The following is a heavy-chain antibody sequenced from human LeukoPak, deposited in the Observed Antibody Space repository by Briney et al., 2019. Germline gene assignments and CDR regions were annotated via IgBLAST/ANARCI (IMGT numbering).Heavy chain of an antibody. CDR3: AKDRAVEMATFYYFDY. Sequence: PGGSLRLSCAASGFTFSSYGMHWVRQAPGKGLEWVALIWYDGSDKYYADSVKGRFTISRDNSKNTLYLQMNSLRAEDTAVYYCAKDRAVEMATFYYFDYWGQGTLVTVSS. D-gene: IGHD5-24*01. J-gene: IGHJ4*02. V-gene: IGHV3-33*06. CDR2: IWYDGSDK. CDR1: GFTFSSYG.